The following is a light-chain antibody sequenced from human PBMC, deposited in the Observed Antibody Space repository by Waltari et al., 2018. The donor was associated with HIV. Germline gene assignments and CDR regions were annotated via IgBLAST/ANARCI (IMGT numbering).Light chain of an antibody. V-gene: IGKV1-39*01. J-gene: IGKJ3*01. CDR3: QQSYYSPT. CDR1: QNINNY. Sequence: DIQMTQSPSSLSASIGDRVNITCRASQNINNYLNWYQQKPGQAPKILIYTATTLHIGVPSRFSGSGSGTEFTLSITNLQPGDFALYFCQQSYYSPTFGPGTTVDIK. CDR2: TAT.